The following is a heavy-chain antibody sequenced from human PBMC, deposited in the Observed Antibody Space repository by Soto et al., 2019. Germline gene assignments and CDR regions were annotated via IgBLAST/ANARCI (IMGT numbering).Heavy chain of an antibody. J-gene: IGHJ6*02. CDR2: INTGNGNT. CDR3: ATAEGTVTTGWYGLDV. D-gene: IGHD4-17*01. Sequence: QVQVMQSGAEVKKSGASVKVSCMTSGYTFISYALNWVRQAPGQRLEWMGRINTGNGNTDYSQRFQGRITITRGTSATTTYMELTSLRPEDTAVYYCATAEGTVTTGWYGLDVWGQGTTVTVSS. V-gene: IGHV1-3*04. CDR1: GYTFISYA.